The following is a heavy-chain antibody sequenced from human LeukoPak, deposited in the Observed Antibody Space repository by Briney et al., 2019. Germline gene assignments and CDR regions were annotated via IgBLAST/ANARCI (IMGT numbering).Heavy chain of an antibody. CDR2: IYYSGST. Sequence: PSETLSLTCTVSGGSISSSSYYWGWLRQPPGKGLEWIGSIYYSGSTYYNPSLKSRVTISVDTSKNQFSLKLSSVTAADTAVYHCAMSPGAYYYYMDVWGKGTTVTVSS. CDR1: GGSISSSSYY. CDR3: AMSPGAYYYYMDV. V-gene: IGHV4-39*01. J-gene: IGHJ6*03. D-gene: IGHD7-27*01.